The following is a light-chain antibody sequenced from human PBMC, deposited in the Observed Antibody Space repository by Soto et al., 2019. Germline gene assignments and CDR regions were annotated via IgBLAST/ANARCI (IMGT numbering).Light chain of an antibody. Sequence: DIQMTQSPSSLSASVGDRVTITCRASQGISTYLVWYQQKPGTVPKLLIFAASTLQSGVPSRFSGSGSGTDFTLTISSLQPEDVATYYCQHYHGASLTFGQGTKVEIK. J-gene: IGKJ1*01. V-gene: IGKV1-27*01. CDR3: QHYHGASLT. CDR2: AAS. CDR1: QGISTY.